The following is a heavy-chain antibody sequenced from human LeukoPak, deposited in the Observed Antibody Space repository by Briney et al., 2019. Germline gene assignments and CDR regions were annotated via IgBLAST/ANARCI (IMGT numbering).Heavy chain of an antibody. V-gene: IGHV3-48*01. CDR2: ISSSSSTI. J-gene: IGHJ2*01. CDR3: AKSQRPIYWYFDL. Sequence: SGGSLRLSCAASGFTFSSYSMNWVRQAPGKGLEWVSYISSSSSTIYYADSVKGRFTISRDNAKNSLYLQMNSLRAEDTAVYYCAKSQRPIYWYFDLWGRGTLVTVSS. CDR1: GFTFSSYS.